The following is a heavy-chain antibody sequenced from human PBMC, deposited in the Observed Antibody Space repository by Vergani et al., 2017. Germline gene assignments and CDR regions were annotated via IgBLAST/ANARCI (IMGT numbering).Heavy chain of an antibody. J-gene: IGHJ6*02. Sequence: QVQLVQSGAEVKKPGSSVKVSCKASGGTFSSYAISWVRQAPGQGLEWMGGIIPIFGTANYAQKFQGRVTITADESTSTAYMELSSLRSEDTAVYYCAKGVYCSSTSCYEGRGYYYGMGVWGQGTTVTFSS. CDR3: AKGVYCSSTSCYEGRGYYYGMGV. V-gene: IGHV1-69*01. CDR2: IIPIFGTA. D-gene: IGHD2-2*01. CDR1: GGTFSSYA.